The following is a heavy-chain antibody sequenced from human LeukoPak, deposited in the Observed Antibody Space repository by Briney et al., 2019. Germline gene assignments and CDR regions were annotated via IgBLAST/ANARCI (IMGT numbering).Heavy chain of an antibody. J-gene: IGHJ5*02. Sequence: PSETLSLTCTVSGGSISSNDYYWGWIRQPPGKGLEWIASIRYTGNTYYNPSLKSRDTISVDTSKNQFSLELRSVTATDTAVYYCARQEYCSGGTCYSSSPFDPWGQGTLVTVSS. CDR3: ARQEYCSGGTCYSSSPFDP. D-gene: IGHD2-15*01. CDR2: IRYTGNT. V-gene: IGHV4-39*01. CDR1: GGSISSNDYY.